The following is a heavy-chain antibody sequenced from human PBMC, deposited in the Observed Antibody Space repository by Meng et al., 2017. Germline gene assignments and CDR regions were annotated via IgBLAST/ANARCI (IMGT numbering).Heavy chain of an antibody. CDR2: INHSGST. J-gene: IGHJ4*02. D-gene: IGHD2-2*02. CDR1: GGSLSGYY. CDR3: ARGVQCSTSCYIDY. Sequence: VAALQGGGGVLKPSEPRSLLCGGDGGSLSGYYWSWSRQPPGKGREWIGEINHSGSTNYNPSLKSRVTISVDTSKTQFSLKLSSVTAADTAVYYCARGVQCSTSCYIDYWGQGTLVTVSS. V-gene: IGHV4-34*01.